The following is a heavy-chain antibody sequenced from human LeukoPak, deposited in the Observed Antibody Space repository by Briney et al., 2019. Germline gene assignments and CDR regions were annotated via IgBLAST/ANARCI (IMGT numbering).Heavy chain of an antibody. Sequence: GRSLRLSCAASGFTFSSYAMHWVRQAPGKGLEWVAVISYDESNKYYADSVKGRFTISRDNSKNTLYLQMNSLRAEDTAVYYCARDAYSGSYLDYWGQGTLVTVSS. J-gene: IGHJ4*02. CDR3: ARDAYSGSYLDY. CDR2: ISYDESNK. CDR1: GFTFSSYA. V-gene: IGHV3-30-3*01. D-gene: IGHD1-26*01.